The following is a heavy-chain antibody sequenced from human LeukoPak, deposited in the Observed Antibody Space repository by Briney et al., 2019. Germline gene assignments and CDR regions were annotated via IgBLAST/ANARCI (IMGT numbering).Heavy chain of an antibody. V-gene: IGHV3-21*01. J-gene: IGHJ4*02. CDR3: ARDQRDRSGTGGPFGY. CDR1: GFTFSTYS. Sequence: KSGGSLRLSCAASGFTFSTYSMNWVRQAPGKGLEWVSSISSSSSYIYYADSVKGRFTISRDNAKTSLYLQMNSLRAEDTAVYYCARDQRDRSGTGGPFGYWGQGTLVTVSS. D-gene: IGHD2-15*01. CDR2: ISSSSSYI.